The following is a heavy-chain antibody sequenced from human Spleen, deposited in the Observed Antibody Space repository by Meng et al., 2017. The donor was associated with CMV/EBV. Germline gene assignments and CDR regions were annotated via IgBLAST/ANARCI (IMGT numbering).Heavy chain of an antibody. V-gene: IGHV1-69*09. Sequence: VQLVQSGAEGKKPGASVKVSCKVSGYTLTELSMHWVRQGPGKGHEWMGRINPILGIANYAQKFQGGVTITADKSTSTAYMELSSLRSEDTAVYYCARDEGGWLTAPDYWGQGTLVTVSS. D-gene: IGHD5-24*01. CDR1: GYTLTELS. J-gene: IGHJ4*02. CDR2: INPILGIA. CDR3: ARDEGGWLTAPDY.